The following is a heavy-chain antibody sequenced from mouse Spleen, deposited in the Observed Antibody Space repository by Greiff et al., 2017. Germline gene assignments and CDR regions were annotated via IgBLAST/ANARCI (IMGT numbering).Heavy chain of an antibody. CDR3: ARQANWDRGDMDY. Sequence: EVKLVESGGGLVKPGGSLKLSCAASGFTFSDYGMHWVRQAPEKGLEWVAYISSGSSTIYYADTVKGRFTISRDNAKNTLFLQMTSLRSEDTAMYYCARQANWDRGDMDYWGQGTSVTVSS. J-gene: IGHJ4*01. V-gene: IGHV5-17*01. D-gene: IGHD4-1*01. CDR2: ISSGSSTI. CDR1: GFTFSDYG.